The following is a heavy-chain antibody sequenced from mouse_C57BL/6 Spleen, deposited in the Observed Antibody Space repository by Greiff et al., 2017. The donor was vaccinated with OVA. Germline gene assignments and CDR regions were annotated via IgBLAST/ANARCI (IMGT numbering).Heavy chain of an antibody. V-gene: IGHV1-54*01. CDR3: ARVYDGYFSPCDY. CDR2: INPGSGGT. J-gene: IGHJ2*01. D-gene: IGHD2-3*01. CDR1: GYAFTNYL. Sequence: VQLQQSGAELVRPGTSVKVSCKASGYAFTNYLIEWVKQRPGQGLEWIGVINPGSGGTNYNEKFKGKATLTADKSSSTAYMQLSSLTSEDSAVYFCARVYDGYFSPCDYWGQGTTLTVSS.